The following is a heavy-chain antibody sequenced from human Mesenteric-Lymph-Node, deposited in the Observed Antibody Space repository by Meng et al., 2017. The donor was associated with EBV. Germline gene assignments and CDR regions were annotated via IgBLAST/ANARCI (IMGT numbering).Heavy chain of an antibody. CDR1: GFTFSDHY. D-gene: IGHD2-8*01. CDR2: ITSSGRTI. V-gene: IGHV3-11*01. J-gene: IGHJ5*02. Sequence: QVQLVGSGGGLVKPGGSLRLSCTASGFTFSDHYMTWIRQAPGKGLEWISYITSSGRTIYYADSVKGRFTISRDNAKNSLYLQMNSLRVEDTAVYYCARDPRLNNCFDPWGQGTLVTVSS. CDR3: ARDPRLNNCFDP.